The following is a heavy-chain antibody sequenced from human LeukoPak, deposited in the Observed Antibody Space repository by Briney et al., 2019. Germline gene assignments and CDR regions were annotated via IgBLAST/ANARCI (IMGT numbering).Heavy chain of an antibody. CDR2: IWYDGSNK. D-gene: IGHD5-12*01. J-gene: IGHJ4*02. Sequence: GGSLRLSCAASGFSFSSYGMHWVRQAPGKGLEWVAVIWYDGSNKNYADSVKGRSTISRVNSKNMLYLQMNSLRVEDTALYYCASHGGLWGQGTLVTVSS. CDR1: GFSFSSYG. CDR3: ASHGGL. V-gene: IGHV3-33*01.